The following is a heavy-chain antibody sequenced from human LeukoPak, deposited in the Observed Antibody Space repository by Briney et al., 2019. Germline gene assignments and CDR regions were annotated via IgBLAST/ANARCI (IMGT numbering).Heavy chain of an antibody. J-gene: IGHJ4*02. CDR1: GFTFSSYS. Sequence: GGSLRLSCAASGFTFSSYSMNWVRQAPGKGLEWVSYISSSSTIYDADSVKGRFTISRDNATNSLYLQMNSLRAEDTAVYYCARDGGRVVPAAIPLGYWGQGTLVTVSS. V-gene: IGHV3-48*01. CDR3: ARDGGRVVPAAIPLGY. CDR2: ISSSSTI. D-gene: IGHD2-2*01.